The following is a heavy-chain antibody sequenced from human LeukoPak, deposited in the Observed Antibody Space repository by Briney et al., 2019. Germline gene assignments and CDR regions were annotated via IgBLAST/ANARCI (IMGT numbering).Heavy chain of an antibody. D-gene: IGHD2-15*01. V-gene: IGHV3-30-3*01. CDR3: ARGTGYCSGGSCYDFDY. Sequence: GGSLRLSCVASGFTFSSYAMHWVRQAPGKGLEWVAVISYDGSNKYYADSVKGRFTISRDNSKNTLYLQMNSLRAEDTAVYYCARGTGYCSGGSCYDFDYWGQGTLVTVSS. J-gene: IGHJ4*02. CDR2: ISYDGSNK. CDR1: GFTFSSYA.